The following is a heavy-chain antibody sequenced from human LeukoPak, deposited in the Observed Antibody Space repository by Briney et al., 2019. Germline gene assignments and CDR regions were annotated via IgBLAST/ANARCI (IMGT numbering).Heavy chain of an antibody. CDR1: GGSFSGYY. Sequence: PSETLSLTCAVYGGSFSGYYWSWIRQPPGKGLEWIGEINHSGSTNYNPSLKSRVTISVDTSKNQFSLKLSSVTAADTAVYYCARWEAVAGKPLPDYYFDYWGQGTLVTVSS. CDR3: ARWEAVAGKPLPDYYFDY. J-gene: IGHJ4*02. D-gene: IGHD6-19*01. V-gene: IGHV4-34*01. CDR2: INHSGST.